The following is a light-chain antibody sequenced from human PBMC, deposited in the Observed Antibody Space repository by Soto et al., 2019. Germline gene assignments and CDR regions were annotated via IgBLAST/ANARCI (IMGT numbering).Light chain of an antibody. CDR2: AAS. CDR3: QQSDTTPWT. CDR1: QSVSSF. V-gene: IGKV1-39*01. J-gene: IGKJ1*01. Sequence: DIQMTQSPSSLSASVGDRVSITCRASQSVSSFLNWYQQRPGTAPKLLIYAASTLHSGVPSRFSGGGSGTDFTLTISSLQPEDSATYYCQQSDTTPWTFGQGTKVDIK.